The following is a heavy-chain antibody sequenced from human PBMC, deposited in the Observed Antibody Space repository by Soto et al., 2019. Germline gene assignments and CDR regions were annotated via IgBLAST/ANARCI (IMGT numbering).Heavy chain of an antibody. CDR3: ARGYDRSGFYPVGVR. D-gene: IGHD3-22*01. CDR2: ISYDGSDE. Sequence: QVQLVESGGGVVQPGRSLRLSCVVSGFTFSTYAMQWVRQAPGKGLEWVAVISYDGSDEYYADSVKGRFTISRDNSKKTLYLQMNSLRAEDTAVYYCARGYDRSGFYPVGVRWSQGTLVTVSS. V-gene: IGHV3-30-3*01. J-gene: IGHJ4*02. CDR1: GFTFSTYA.